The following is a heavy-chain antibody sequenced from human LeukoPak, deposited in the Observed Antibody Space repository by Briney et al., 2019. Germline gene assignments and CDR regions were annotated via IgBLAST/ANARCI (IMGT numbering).Heavy chain of an antibody. J-gene: IGHJ4*02. D-gene: IGHD3-9*01. CDR2: INHSEST. V-gene: IGHV4-34*01. Sequence: SETLSLTCAVYGGSFSGYYWSWIRQPPGKGLEWIGEINHSESTNYNPSLKSRVTISVDTSKNQFSLKLSSVTAADTAVYYCARGSIRYFALSYFDYWGQGTLVTVSS. CDR1: GGSFSGYY. CDR3: ARGSIRYFALSYFDY.